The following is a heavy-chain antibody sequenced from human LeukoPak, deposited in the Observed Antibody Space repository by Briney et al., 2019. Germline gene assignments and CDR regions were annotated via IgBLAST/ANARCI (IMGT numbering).Heavy chain of an antibody. V-gene: IGHV3-9*01. Sequence: GGSLRLSCAASGFTFSNYWMHWVRQAPGKGLEWVSGISWNSGSIGYADSVKGRFTISRDNAKNSLYLQMNSLRAEDTALYYCAKGSYYGSGSYRFDLWGRGTLVTVSS. CDR2: ISWNSGSI. CDR3: AKGSYYGSGSYRFDL. J-gene: IGHJ2*01. D-gene: IGHD3-10*01. CDR1: GFTFSNYW.